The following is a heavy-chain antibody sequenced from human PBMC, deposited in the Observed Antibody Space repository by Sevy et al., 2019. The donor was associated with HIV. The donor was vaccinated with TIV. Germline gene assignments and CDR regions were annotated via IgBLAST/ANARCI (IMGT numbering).Heavy chain of an antibody. V-gene: IGHV1-24*01. CDR1: GYTLTELS. CDR2: FDPEDGET. D-gene: IGHD3-10*01. Sequence: ASVKVSCKVSGYTLTELSMHWVRQAPGKGLEWMGGFDPEDGETIYAQKFQGRVTMTEETSTDTAYMELSSLRSEDTAVYYCATDHVLLWFGEFRYWGQGTLVTVSS. J-gene: IGHJ4*02. CDR3: ATDHVLLWFGEFRY.